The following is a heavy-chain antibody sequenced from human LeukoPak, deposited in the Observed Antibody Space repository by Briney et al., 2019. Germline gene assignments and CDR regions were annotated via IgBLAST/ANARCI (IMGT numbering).Heavy chain of an antibody. CDR1: GFTVSSNY. D-gene: IGHD3-22*01. V-gene: IGHV3-66*01. CDR3: ARDGYYDSSGYYNVNDAFDV. CDR2: IYSGGST. J-gene: IGHJ3*01. Sequence: GGSLRLSCAASGFTVSSNYMSWVRQAPGKGLEWVSVIYSGGSTYYADSVKGQFTISRDNAKNSLYLQMNSLRAEDTAVYYCARDGYYDSSGYYNVNDAFDVWGQGTMVTVSS.